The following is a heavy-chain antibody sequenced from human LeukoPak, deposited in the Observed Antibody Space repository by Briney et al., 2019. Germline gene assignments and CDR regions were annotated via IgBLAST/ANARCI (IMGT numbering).Heavy chain of an antibody. V-gene: IGHV1-8*01. D-gene: IGHD5-18*01. J-gene: IGHJ4*02. Sequence: ASVKVSCKASGYTFTSYDINWVRQATGQGLEWMGWMNPNSGNTGYAQEFQGRVTMTRNTSISTAYMELSSLRSEDTAVYYCARSSYSYGSDYWGRGTLVTVSS. CDR1: GYTFTSYD. CDR3: ARSSYSYGSDY. CDR2: MNPNSGNT.